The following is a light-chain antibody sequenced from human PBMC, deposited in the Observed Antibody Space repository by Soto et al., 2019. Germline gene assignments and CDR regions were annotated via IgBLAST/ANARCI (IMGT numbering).Light chain of an antibody. CDR1: SSDVGGYDY. Sequence: QSVLTQPASVSGSPGQSITISCTGTSSDVGGYDYVSWYQQHPGKAPKLMIYEVTNRPSGVSNRFSGSKSGNTASLTISGRQVEDEADYYCSSHTSSSTPYVFGTGTKLTVL. CDR2: EVT. CDR3: SSHTSSSTPYV. V-gene: IGLV2-14*01. J-gene: IGLJ1*01.